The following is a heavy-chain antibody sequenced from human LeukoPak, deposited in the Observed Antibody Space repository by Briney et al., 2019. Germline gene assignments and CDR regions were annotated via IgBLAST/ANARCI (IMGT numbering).Heavy chain of an antibody. Sequence: SQTLSLTCAISGDSVSNKNTAWNWIRQSPSRGLEWLGRTYYRSKWHNTYAASVKSRITINPDTSKNQFSLQLNSVTPEDAAVYYCTREIRGQFDYWGQGTLVTVSS. V-gene: IGHV6-1*01. J-gene: IGHJ4*02. CDR1: GDSVSNKNTA. CDR3: TREIRGQFDY. CDR2: TYYRSKWHN. D-gene: IGHD5-12*01.